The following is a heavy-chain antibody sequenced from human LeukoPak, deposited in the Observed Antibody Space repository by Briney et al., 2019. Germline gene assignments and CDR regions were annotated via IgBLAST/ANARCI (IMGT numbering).Heavy chain of an antibody. CDR1: GFTFSIHG. D-gene: IGHD3-10*01. CDR3: ARVGRGLYSMDV. CDR2: IINSGGTI. Sequence: PAGGSLRLSCAASGFTFSIHGMNWVRQTPGKGLEWVSYIINSGGTIYYADSVQGRFTISRDSAKNSLYLQMNSLRDEDTAVYYCARVGRGLYSMDVWGQGTTVTVSS. V-gene: IGHV3-48*02. J-gene: IGHJ6*02.